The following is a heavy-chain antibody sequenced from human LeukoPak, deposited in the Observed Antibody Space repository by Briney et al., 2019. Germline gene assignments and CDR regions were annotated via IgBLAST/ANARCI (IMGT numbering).Heavy chain of an antibody. V-gene: IGHV3-48*03. CDR1: GFTFSSYE. D-gene: IGHD6-19*01. J-gene: IGHJ4*02. CDR2: ISSSGSTI. Sequence: GGSLRLSCAASGFTFSSYEMNWVRQAPGKGLEWVSYISSSGSTIYYADSVKGRFTISRDDAKNSLYLQMNSLRAEDTAVYYCARDRSVIAVAGTLDYWGQGTLVTVSS. CDR3: ARDRSVIAVAGTLDY.